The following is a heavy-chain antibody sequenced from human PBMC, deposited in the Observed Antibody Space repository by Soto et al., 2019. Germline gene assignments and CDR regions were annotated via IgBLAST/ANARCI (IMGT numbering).Heavy chain of an antibody. CDR2: VYNSGST. CDR3: ARYRREAVAGYTLDN. V-gene: IGHV4-59*01. CDR1: GGSISSNY. J-gene: IGHJ4*02. D-gene: IGHD6-13*01. Sequence: SETLSLTCTVSGGSISSNYWTWIRQPPGKGLEWIGYVYNSGSTNYNPSLKSRVTISEDTSKSQFSLKVNSMTAADTAVYYCARYRREAVAGYTLDNWGQGILVTGSS.